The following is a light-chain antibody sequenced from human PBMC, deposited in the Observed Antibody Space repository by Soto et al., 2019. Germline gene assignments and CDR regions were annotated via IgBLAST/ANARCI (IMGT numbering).Light chain of an antibody. CDR1: SSDIGGYNY. V-gene: IGLV2-14*01. CDR3: SSYTSSSGYV. Sequence: QSVLTQPASVSGSPGQSITISCTGTSSDIGGYNYVSWYQQHPGKAPKLMIYEVSNRPSGVSNRFSGSKSGNTASLTISGLQAEDEADYYCSSYTSSSGYVFGTGTKATVL. J-gene: IGLJ1*01. CDR2: EVS.